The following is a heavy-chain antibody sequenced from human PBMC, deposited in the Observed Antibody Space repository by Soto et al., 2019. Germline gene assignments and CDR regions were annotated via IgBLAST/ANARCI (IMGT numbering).Heavy chain of an antibody. D-gene: IGHD1-26*01. CDR1: GFTFGSFW. CDR3: SRMAGERYYNDY. Sequence: EVQLVESGGGLVQPGGSLRLSCAASGFTFGSFWMHWVRQGPGKGLVWLSRIYGDGSRTTYADSEEGRFTISRDNAKNTVNLQMNSLRAEDTAVYYCSRMAGERYYNDYWGQASLITVSS. V-gene: IGHV3-74*01. CDR2: IYGDGSRT. J-gene: IGHJ4*02.